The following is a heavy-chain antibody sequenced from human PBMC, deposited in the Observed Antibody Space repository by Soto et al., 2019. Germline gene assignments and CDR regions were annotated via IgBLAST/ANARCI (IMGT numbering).Heavy chain of an antibody. V-gene: IGHV4-39*01. CDR2: IYYSGST. J-gene: IGHJ5*02. D-gene: IGHD1-26*01. CDR1: GGSISSSSYY. CDR3: ARHGGSYYSRWFGT. Sequence: PSETLSLTCTVSGGSISSSSYYWGWIRQPPGKGLEWIGSIYYSGSTYYNPSLKSRVTISVDTSKNQFSLKLSSVTAADTAVYYCARHGGSYYSRWFGTWGQGTLVTVSS.